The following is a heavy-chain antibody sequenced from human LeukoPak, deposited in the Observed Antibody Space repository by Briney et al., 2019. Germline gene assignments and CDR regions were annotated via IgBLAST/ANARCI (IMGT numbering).Heavy chain of an antibody. D-gene: IGHD1-26*01. CDR1: GFTFSSYA. CDR3: AIGRVRATYYFAY. V-gene: IGHV3-30-3*01. Sequence: GGSLRLSCAASGFTFSSYAMHWVRQAPGKGLEWVAVISYDGSNKYYADSVKGRFTISRDNSKNTLYLQMNSLRAEDTAVYYCAIGRVRATYYFAYCGQGTLVIVSS. CDR2: ISYDGSNK. J-gene: IGHJ4*02.